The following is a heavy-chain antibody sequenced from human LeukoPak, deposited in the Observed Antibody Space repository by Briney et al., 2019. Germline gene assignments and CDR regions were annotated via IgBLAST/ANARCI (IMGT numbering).Heavy chain of an antibody. CDR2: IYTDGTT. V-gene: IGHV4-61*02. J-gene: IGHJ4*02. CDR3: ARLQNRLMHDY. Sequence: SETLSLTCTVSGGSISSGNYYWSWIRQPAGKALEWIGRIYTDGTTIYNPSLKSRVTISLDTSKNQVSLKLSSVSAAETAVYYCARLQNRLMHDYWGRGTLVTVSS. CDR1: GGSISSGNYY. D-gene: IGHD1-14*01.